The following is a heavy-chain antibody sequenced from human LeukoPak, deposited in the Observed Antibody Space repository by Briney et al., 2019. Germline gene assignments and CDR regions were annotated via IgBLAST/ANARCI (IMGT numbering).Heavy chain of an antibody. CDR1: GFTFSSYW. CDR3: ARSIGAAGYMDV. V-gene: IGHV3-7*01. D-gene: IGHD6-13*01. Sequence: GGSLRLSCAVSGFTFSSYWMSWVRQAPGKGLEWVANIKQDGSEKYYVDSVKGRFTISRDNAKNSLYLQMNSLRAEDTAVYYCARSIGAAGYMDVWGKGTTVTVSS. J-gene: IGHJ6*03. CDR2: IKQDGSEK.